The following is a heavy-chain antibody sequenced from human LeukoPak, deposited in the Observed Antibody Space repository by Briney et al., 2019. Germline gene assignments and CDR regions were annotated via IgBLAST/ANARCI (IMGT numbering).Heavy chain of an antibody. CDR3: ASSTFRAGYYDILTGYYAYYYYYMDV. D-gene: IGHD3-9*01. CDR2: IYYSGST. CDR1: GGSNSSHY. Sequence: PSETLSLTCTVSGGSNSSHYWSWIRQPPGKGLEWIGYIYYSGSTNYNPSLKSRVTISVDTSKNQFSLKLSSVTAADTAVHYCASSTFRAGYYDILTGYYAYYYYYMDVWGKGTTVTVSS. J-gene: IGHJ6*03. V-gene: IGHV4-59*11.